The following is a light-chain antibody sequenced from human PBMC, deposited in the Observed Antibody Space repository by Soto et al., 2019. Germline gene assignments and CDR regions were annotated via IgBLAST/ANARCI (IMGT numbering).Light chain of an antibody. Sequence: DIQMTQPPSTLSASIGDRVTITCRASQTFSSWLAWYQQKPGKAPKLLIYDASSLQSGVPSRFSGSGSGTEFTLTISSLQPDDFATYYCQQYNTYPYTFGQGTKVDIK. CDR2: DAS. CDR1: QTFSSW. V-gene: IGKV1-5*01. J-gene: IGKJ2*01. CDR3: QQYNTYPYT.